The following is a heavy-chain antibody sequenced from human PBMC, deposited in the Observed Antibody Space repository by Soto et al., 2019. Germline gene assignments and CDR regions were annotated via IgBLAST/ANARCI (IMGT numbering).Heavy chain of an antibody. Sequence: SETLSLTCAVYGGSFSGYYWSWIRQPPGKGLEWIGEINHSGSTNYNPSLKSRVTISVDTSKNQFSLKLSSVTAADTAVYYCARDRRLGTLGYYYDGMYVWAQGTTVPVS. CDR2: INHSGST. CDR1: GGSFSGYY. D-gene: IGHD3-16*01. V-gene: IGHV4-34*01. CDR3: ARDRRLGTLGYYYDGMYV. J-gene: IGHJ6*02.